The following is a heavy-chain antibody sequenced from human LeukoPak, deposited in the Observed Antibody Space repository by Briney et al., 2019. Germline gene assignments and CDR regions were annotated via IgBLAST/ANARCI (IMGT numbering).Heavy chain of an antibody. CDR1: GYTFTGSY. D-gene: IGHD2-2*01. J-gene: IGHJ4*02. CDR2: INPNSGGT. V-gene: IGHV1-2*02. CDR3: ARDVAWDIVVVISQEYYFDY. Sequence: ASVKFSCKASGYTFTGSYMHWVRHAPGQGLEWMGWINPNSGGTNYAQKFQGRVTMTRDTSISTAYMELSRLRSDDTAVYYSARDVAWDIVVVISQEYYFDYWGQGTLVTVSS.